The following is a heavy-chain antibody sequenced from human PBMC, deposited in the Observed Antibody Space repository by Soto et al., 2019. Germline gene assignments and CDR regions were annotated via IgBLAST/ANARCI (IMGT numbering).Heavy chain of an antibody. Sequence: GGSLRLACAASGFTFSSYGMHWVRQAPGKGLEWVAVISYDGSNKYYADSVKGRFTISRDNSKNTLYLQMNSLRAEDTAVYYCAKGHEEIVEYSSSLRGYYYYGMDVWGQGTTVTVSS. D-gene: IGHD6-6*01. V-gene: IGHV3-30*18. J-gene: IGHJ6*02. CDR2: ISYDGSNK. CDR1: GFTFSSYG. CDR3: AKGHEEIVEYSSSLRGYYYYGMDV.